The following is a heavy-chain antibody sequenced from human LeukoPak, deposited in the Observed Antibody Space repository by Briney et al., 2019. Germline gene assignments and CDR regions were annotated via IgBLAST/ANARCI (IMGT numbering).Heavy chain of an antibody. Sequence: GASVKVSCKASGYTFTGYYMHWVRQAPGQGLEWMGWINPNSGGTNYAQKFQGRVIMTRDTSISTAYMELSRLRSDDTAVYYCAREGGVTMIVVVFDYWGQGTLVTVSS. V-gene: IGHV1-2*02. D-gene: IGHD3-22*01. CDR3: AREGGVTMIVVVFDY. CDR2: INPNSGGT. J-gene: IGHJ4*02. CDR1: GYTFTGYY.